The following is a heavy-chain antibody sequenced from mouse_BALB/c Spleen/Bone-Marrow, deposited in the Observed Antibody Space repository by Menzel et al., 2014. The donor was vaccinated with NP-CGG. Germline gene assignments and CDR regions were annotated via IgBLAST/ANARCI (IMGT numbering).Heavy chain of an antibody. Sequence: LQESGPGLVAPSQSLSITCTVSGFSLTSHGVHWVRQPPGKGLEWLGVIWAGGSTNYNSALMSRLSISKDNSKNQVFLKMNSLQTDDTAIYYCATHDGYYISFAYWGQGTLVTVSA. CDR1: GFSLTSHG. CDR2: IWAGGST. D-gene: IGHD2-3*01. CDR3: ATHDGYYISFAY. J-gene: IGHJ3*01. V-gene: IGHV2-9*02.